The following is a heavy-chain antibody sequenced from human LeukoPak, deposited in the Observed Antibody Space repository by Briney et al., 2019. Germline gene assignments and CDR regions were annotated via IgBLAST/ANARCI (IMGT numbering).Heavy chain of an antibody. V-gene: IGHV1-2*06. CDR3: ARGSYSGSYHDAFDI. D-gene: IGHD1-26*01. Sequence: ASVKVSCKASGYTFTGYYMHWVRQAPGQGLEWMARFNPNSGGTNYAQKFQGRVTMTRDTSISTAYMELSRLRSDDTAVYYCARGSYSGSYHDAFDIWGQGTMVTVSS. J-gene: IGHJ3*02. CDR2: FNPNSGGT. CDR1: GYTFTGYY.